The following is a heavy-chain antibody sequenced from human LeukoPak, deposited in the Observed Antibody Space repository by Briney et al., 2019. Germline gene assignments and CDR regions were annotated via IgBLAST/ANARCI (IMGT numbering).Heavy chain of an antibody. Sequence: GGSQRLSCAASGFTFSSYSMNWVRQAPGKGLEWVSSISSSSSYIYYADSVKGRFTISRDNAKNSLYLQMNSLRAEDTAVYYCVTIARTMDILTGYLDYWGQGTLVTVSS. J-gene: IGHJ4*02. D-gene: IGHD3-9*01. CDR1: GFTFSSYS. V-gene: IGHV3-21*01. CDR2: ISSSSSYI. CDR3: VTIARTMDILTGYLDY.